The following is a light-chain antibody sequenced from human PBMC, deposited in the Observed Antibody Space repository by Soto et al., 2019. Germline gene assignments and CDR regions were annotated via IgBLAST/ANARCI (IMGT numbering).Light chain of an antibody. J-gene: IGKJ2*01. Sequence: DIQMTQSPSSLSASVGDRVTITCRASQSIISYLAWYQQKPGKAPKLLIYAASSLQSGVPSRFSGSGSGTDFTLTISSLQPEDCATYYCQQSYSTPRTFGQGTKLEIK. CDR2: AAS. V-gene: IGKV1-39*01. CDR3: QQSYSTPRT. CDR1: QSIISY.